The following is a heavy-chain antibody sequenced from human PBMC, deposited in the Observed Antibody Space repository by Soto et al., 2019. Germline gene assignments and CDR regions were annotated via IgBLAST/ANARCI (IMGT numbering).Heavy chain of an antibody. CDR1: GGSISSSGYY. CDR3: ARRVSNNGNLDY. Sequence: SETLSLTCTVSGGSISSSGYYWGWIRQPPGKGLEWIGSLFYGGSTYYNPSLKSRVTISVDTSKNQFSLSLTSVTSADTAVYYCARRVSNNGNLDYWGQGTLVTVSS. D-gene: IGHD2-8*01. CDR2: LFYGGST. V-gene: IGHV4-39*01. J-gene: IGHJ4*02.